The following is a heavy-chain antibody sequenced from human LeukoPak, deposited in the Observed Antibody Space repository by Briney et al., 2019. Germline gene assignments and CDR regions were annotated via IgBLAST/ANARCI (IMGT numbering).Heavy chain of an antibody. D-gene: IGHD5-12*01. J-gene: IGHJ5*02. Sequence: KTGGSLRLSCAASGFTFSSYSMNWVRQAPGKGLEWVSSISSSSSYIYYADSVKGRFTISRDNAKNSLYLQMNSLRAEDTAVYYCARDPRNSGYDYPSTSNWFDPWGQGTLVTVSS. CDR3: ARDPRNSGYDYPSTSNWFDP. CDR1: GFTFSSYS. V-gene: IGHV3-21*01. CDR2: ISSSSSYI.